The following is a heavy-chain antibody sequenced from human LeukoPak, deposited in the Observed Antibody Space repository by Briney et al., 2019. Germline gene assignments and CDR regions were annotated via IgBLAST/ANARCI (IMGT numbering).Heavy chain of an antibody. CDR2: IIPIFGTA. V-gene: IGHV1-69*05. Sequence: ASVKVSCKASGGTFSSYAISWVRHAPGQGLEWMGGIIPIFGTANSAQKFQGRVTITTDESTSTAYMELSSVRSEDTAVYYCARSGVGVSHDDFYIWGQGTMVTVSS. D-gene: IGHD2-8*01. J-gene: IGHJ3*02. CDR3: ARSGVGVSHDDFYI. CDR1: GGTFSSYA.